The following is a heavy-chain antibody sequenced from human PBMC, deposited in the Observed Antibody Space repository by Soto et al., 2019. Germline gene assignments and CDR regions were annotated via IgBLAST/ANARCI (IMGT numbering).Heavy chain of an antibody. J-gene: IGHJ4*02. CDR3: ARVPNIAARPIIVYYFDS. V-gene: IGHV1-69*13. Sequence: SVKVSCKASGDTFSSYFISWVRQAPGQGLEWMGGIIPNCGGANYAQRFQGRVTMSADASTSTAYMELSSLRSEDTAVYYCARVPNIAARPIIVYYFDSWGQGTLVTVSS. CDR2: IIPNCGGA. D-gene: IGHD6-6*01. CDR1: GDTFSSYF.